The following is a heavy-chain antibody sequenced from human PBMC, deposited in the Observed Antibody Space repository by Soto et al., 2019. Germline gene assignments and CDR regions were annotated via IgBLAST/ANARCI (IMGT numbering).Heavy chain of an antibody. V-gene: IGHV3-21*01. D-gene: IGHD3-9*01. J-gene: IGHJ4*02. Sequence: GGSLRLSCAASGFTFSSYSMNWVRQVPGKGLEWVSSISSSSSYIYYADSVKGRFTISRDNAKNSLYLQMNSLRAEDTAVYYCARGGYDILTDFDYWGQGTLVTVSS. CDR2: ISSSSSYI. CDR1: GFTFSSYS. CDR3: ARGGYDILTDFDY.